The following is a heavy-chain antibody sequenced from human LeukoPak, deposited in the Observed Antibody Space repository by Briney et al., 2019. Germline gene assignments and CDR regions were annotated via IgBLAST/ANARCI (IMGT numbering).Heavy chain of an antibody. J-gene: IGHJ3*02. CDR1: GYTFTGYY. Sequence: ASVKVSCKASGYTFTGYYMHWVRQAPGQGLEWMGWINPNSGGASYVQKFQGRVTMTSDTSISTAYMELSSLRSDDTAVYYCARDSRNYYDSRGGGDEAFDIWGQGTMVTVSS. CDR2: INPNSGGA. V-gene: IGHV1-2*02. D-gene: IGHD3-22*01. CDR3: ARDSRNYYDSRGGGDEAFDI.